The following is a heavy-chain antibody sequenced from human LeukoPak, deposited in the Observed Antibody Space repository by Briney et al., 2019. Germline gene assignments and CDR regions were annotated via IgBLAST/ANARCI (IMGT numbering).Heavy chain of an antibody. CDR2: ISGSGGST. CDR1: GFTVSSYA. D-gene: IGHD4-17*01. V-gene: IGHV3-23*01. J-gene: IGHJ4*02. Sequence: GGSLRLSCAASGFTVSSYAMSWVRQAPGKGLEWVSAISGSGGSTYYADSVKGRFTISRDNSKNTLYLQMNSLRAEDTAVYYCAKDLPYGDSPSYYFDYWGQGTLVTVSS. CDR3: AKDLPYGDSPSYYFDY.